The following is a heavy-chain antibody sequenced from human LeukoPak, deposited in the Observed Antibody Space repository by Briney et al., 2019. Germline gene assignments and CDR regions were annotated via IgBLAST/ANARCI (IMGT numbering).Heavy chain of an antibody. CDR3: ARGLNYYGSGSYAFDI. V-gene: IGHV4-59*08. J-gene: IGHJ3*02. Sequence: SGTLSLTCTVSGGSISSYYWSWIRQPPGKGLEWIGYIYYSGSTNYNPSLKSRVTISVDTSKNQFSLKLSSVTAADTAVYYCARGLNYYGSGSYAFDIWGQGTMVTVSS. D-gene: IGHD3-10*01. CDR1: GGSISSYY. CDR2: IYYSGST.